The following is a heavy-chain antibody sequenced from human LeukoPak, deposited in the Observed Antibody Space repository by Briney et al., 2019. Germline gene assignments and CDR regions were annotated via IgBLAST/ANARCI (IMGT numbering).Heavy chain of an antibody. CDR3: AIPGYCSSTSCQGFDY. V-gene: IGHV4-34*01. J-gene: IGHJ4*02. D-gene: IGHD2-2*01. CDR1: GGSLSGYY. CDR2: INQSGST. Sequence: SETLSLTHAVYGGSLSGYYWNWIRQPPGKGLEWIGEINQSGSTNYNPSLKSRVTISVDTSKNQFSLKLSSVTAADTAVYYCAIPGYCSSTSCQGFDYWGQGTLVTVSS.